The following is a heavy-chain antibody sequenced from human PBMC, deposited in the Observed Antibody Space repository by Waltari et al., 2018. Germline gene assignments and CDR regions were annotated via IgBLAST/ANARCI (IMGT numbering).Heavy chain of an antibody. CDR3: AREVPHLGDFWSGYLDY. CDR2: IYTSGST. D-gene: IGHD3-3*01. CDR1: GGSISSYY. V-gene: IGHV4-4*07. J-gene: IGHJ4*02. Sequence: QVQLQESGPGLVKPSETLSLTCTVSGGSISSYYWSWIRQPAGKGLEWIGRIYTSGSTNYNPSLKIRVTISVDTSKNQFSLKLSSVTAADTAVYYCAREVPHLGDFWSGYLDYWGQGTLVTVSS.